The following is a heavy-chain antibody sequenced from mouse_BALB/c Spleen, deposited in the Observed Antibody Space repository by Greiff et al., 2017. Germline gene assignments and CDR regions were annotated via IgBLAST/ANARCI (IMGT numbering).Heavy chain of an antibody. Sequence: EVQLMESGGGLVQPGGSRKLSCAASGFTFSSFGMHWVRQAPEKGLEWVAYISSGSSTIYYADTVKGRFTIARDNPKNTLFLQMTSLRSEDTAMYYCARAARAHGGAMDYWGQGTSVTVSS. CDR3: ARAARAHGGAMDY. CDR1: GFTFSSFG. V-gene: IGHV5-17*02. CDR2: ISSGSSTI. J-gene: IGHJ4*01. D-gene: IGHD3-1*01.